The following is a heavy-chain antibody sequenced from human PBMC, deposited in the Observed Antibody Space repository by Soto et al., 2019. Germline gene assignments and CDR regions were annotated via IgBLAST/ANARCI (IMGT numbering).Heavy chain of an antibody. CDR3: AADQISQDAFDI. CDR1: GGSISSYY. V-gene: IGHV4-59*01. CDR2: IYYSGST. J-gene: IGHJ3*02. Sequence: SETLSLTCTVSGGSISSYYWSWIRQPPGKGLEWIGYIYYSGSTNYNPSLKSRVTISVDTSKNQFSLKLSSVTAADTAVYYCAADQISQDAFDIWGQGAMVTVSS.